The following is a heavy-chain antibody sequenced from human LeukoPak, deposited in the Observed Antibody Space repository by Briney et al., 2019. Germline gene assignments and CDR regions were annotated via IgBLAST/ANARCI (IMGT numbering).Heavy chain of an antibody. V-gene: IGHV4-59*08. CDR3: ARHRGYSYGYIYYYYYGMDV. CDR2: IYYSGST. J-gene: IGHJ6*02. CDR1: GGSISSYY. Sequence: PSETLPLTCTVSGGSISSYYWSWIRQPPGKGLEWIGYIYYSGSTNYNPSLKSRVTISVDTSKNQFSLKLSSVTAADTAVYYCARHRGYSYGYIYYYYYGMDVWGQGTTVTVSS. D-gene: IGHD5-18*01.